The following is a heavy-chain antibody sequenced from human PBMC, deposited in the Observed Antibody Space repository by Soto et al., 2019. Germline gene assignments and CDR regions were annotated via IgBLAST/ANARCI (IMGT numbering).Heavy chain of an antibody. CDR2: IIPVTETP. D-gene: IGHD3-10*01. J-gene: IGHJ5*02. CDR3: ARGNKGPGHYGPGSQGWYGP. CDR1: GGTFISHA. V-gene: IGHV1-69*06. Sequence: QVQLVQSGAEVKKPGSSVRVSCKVSGGTFISHAINWLRQAPGQGLEWMGVIIPVTETPNNAEKFQGRVTITADKATTTVYMELSSLTFDDTAVYFCARGNKGPGHYGPGSQGWYGPWGQGTLVTVS.